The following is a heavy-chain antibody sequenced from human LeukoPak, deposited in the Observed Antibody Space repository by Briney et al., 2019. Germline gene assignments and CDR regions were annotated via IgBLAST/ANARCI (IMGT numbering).Heavy chain of an antibody. CDR3: ARSLIVVVPAAPGGNWFDP. CDR1: GGSFSGYY. CDR2: INHSGST. J-gene: IGHJ5*02. V-gene: IGHV4-34*01. D-gene: IGHD2-2*01. Sequence: PSETLSLTCAVYGGSFSGYYWSWIRQPPGKGLEWIGEINHSGSTSYNPSLKSRVTISVDTSKNQFSLKLSSVAAADTAVYYCARSLIVVVPAAPGGNWFDPWGQGTLVTVSS.